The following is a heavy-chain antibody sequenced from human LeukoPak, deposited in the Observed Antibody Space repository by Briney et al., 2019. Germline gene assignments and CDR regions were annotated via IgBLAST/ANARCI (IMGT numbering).Heavy chain of an antibody. CDR2: ISGSGTII. J-gene: IGHJ4*02. CDR3: ARDRSTSWYGGTRVGYFDY. Sequence: GGSLRLSCTASGFNFSDYYMSWIRQAPGKGLEWVSHISGSGTIIDYGDSVKGRFTISWDNAKNSLYLEMKSLRAEDTAVYYCARDRSTSWYGGTRVGYFDYWGQGTLVTVSS. CDR1: GFNFSDYY. V-gene: IGHV3-11*01. D-gene: IGHD2-2*01.